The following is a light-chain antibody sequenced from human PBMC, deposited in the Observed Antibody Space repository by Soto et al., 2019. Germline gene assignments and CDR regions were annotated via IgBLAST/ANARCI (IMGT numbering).Light chain of an antibody. Sequence: QSVLTQPPSVSGAPGQRDTISCTGSSSNIGAGYDVHWYQQLPGTAPKLLIYGNSNRPSGVPDRFSGSKSGTSASLAITGLQAEDEADYYCQSYDSSLSGYVFGTGTKLTLL. J-gene: IGLJ1*01. CDR1: SSNIGAGYD. CDR2: GNS. CDR3: QSYDSSLSGYV. V-gene: IGLV1-40*01.